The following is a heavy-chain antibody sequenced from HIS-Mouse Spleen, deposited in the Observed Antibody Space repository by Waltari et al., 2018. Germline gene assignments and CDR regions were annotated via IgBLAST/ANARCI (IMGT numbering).Heavy chain of an antibody. V-gene: IGHV4-39*07. D-gene: IGHD6-13*01. CDR1: GGPISSSSYY. Sequence: QLQLQESGPGLVKPSETLSLTCTVSGGPISSSSYYWGWIRQPPGKGLEWIGSIHYIGVAYYNPSLKSRVTISVETSKNQFSLKLSSVTAADTAVYYCARDAAAAGYLDYWGQGTLVTVSS. CDR2: IHYIGVA. J-gene: IGHJ4*02. CDR3: ARDAAAAGYLDY.